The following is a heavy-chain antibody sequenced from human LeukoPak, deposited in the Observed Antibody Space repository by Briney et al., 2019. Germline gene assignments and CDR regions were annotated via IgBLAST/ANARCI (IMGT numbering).Heavy chain of an antibody. V-gene: IGHV4-59*01. CDR1: GGSISSYY. J-gene: IGHJ3*02. CDR3: ARGASGTLYDASDI. D-gene: IGHD1-26*01. CDR2: IYYSGST. Sequence: SETLSLTCSVSGGSISSYYWSWIRQPPGKGLEWIGYIYYSGSTNYNPSLKSRVTISVDTSKNQFSLKLSSVTAADTAVYYCARGASGTLYDASDIWGQGTMVTVSS.